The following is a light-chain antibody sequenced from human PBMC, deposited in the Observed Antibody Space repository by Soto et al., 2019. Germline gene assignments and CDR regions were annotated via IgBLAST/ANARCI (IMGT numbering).Light chain of an antibody. Sequence: EIVLTQSPATLSLSPGERATLSCRASKSVSSYLAWFQQKPGQAPRLLIYDASNRATGIPARISGSGSGTDFTLTISSLEPEDFAVYYCQQRSNWPRTFGQGTKVEVK. J-gene: IGKJ1*01. CDR3: QQRSNWPRT. CDR2: DAS. V-gene: IGKV3-11*01. CDR1: KSVSSY.